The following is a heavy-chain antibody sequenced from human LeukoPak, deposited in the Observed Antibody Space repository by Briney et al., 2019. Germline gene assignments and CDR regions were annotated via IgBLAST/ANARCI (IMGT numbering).Heavy chain of an antibody. J-gene: IGHJ3*02. CDR1: GFTFSDHY. CDR2: TRNKANSYTT. D-gene: IGHD1-26*01. Sequence: PGGSLRLSCAASGFTFSDHYMDWVRQAPGKGLEWVGRTRNKANSYTTEYAASVKGRFTISRDDSKNSLYLQMNSLRAEDTAVYYCAREGGSYFQSIDAFDIWGQGTMVTVSS. CDR3: AREGGSYFQSIDAFDI. V-gene: IGHV3-72*01.